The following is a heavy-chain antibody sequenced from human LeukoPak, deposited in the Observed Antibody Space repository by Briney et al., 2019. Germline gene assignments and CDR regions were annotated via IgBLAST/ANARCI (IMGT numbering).Heavy chain of an antibody. J-gene: IGHJ4*02. V-gene: IGHV3-21*01. Sequence: GGSLRLSCAASGFTFSSYNMNWVRQAPGKGLEWVSSISSSSTYIYYADSVRGRFTISRDNAKNSLYLQMNSLRAEDTAVYYCARVMYYYDSSGYYPIDYWGQGTLVTVSS. D-gene: IGHD3-22*01. CDR2: ISSSSTYI. CDR3: ARVMYYYDSSGYYPIDY. CDR1: GFTFSSYN.